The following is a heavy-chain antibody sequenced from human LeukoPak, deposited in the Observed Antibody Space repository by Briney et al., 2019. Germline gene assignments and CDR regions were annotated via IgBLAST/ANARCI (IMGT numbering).Heavy chain of an antibody. CDR1: GGTFSSYA. CDR3: ARGDWSLYYFDY. V-gene: IGHV1-69*05. CDR2: IIPIFGTA. Sequence: SVKVSCKASGGTFSSYAISWVRQAPGQGLEWMGGIIPIFGTANYAQKFQGRVTITTDESTSTAYIELSSLRSEDTAVYYCARGDWSLYYFDYWGQGTLVTVSS. J-gene: IGHJ4*02. D-gene: IGHD3/OR15-3a*01.